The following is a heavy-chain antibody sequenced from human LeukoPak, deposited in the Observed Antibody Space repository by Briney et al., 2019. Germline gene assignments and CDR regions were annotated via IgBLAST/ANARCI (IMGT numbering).Heavy chain of an antibody. CDR2: IRSKAYRGTT. Sequence: PGGSLRLSCTASGFTFGDYAMSWVRQAPGKGLEWVGFIRSKAYRGTTEYAASVKGRFTISRDDSKSIAYLQMNSLKTDDTAVYYCIGTYYYDSSGYYFDYWGQGTLVTVSS. CDR1: GFTFGDYA. J-gene: IGHJ4*02. D-gene: IGHD3-22*01. CDR3: IGTYYYDSSGYYFDY. V-gene: IGHV3-49*04.